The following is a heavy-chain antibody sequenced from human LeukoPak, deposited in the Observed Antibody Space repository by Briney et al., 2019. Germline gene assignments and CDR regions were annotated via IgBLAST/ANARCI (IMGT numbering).Heavy chain of an antibody. D-gene: IGHD3-3*01. Sequence: SETLSLTCAVYGGSFSGYYWSWIRQPPGKGLEWIGEINHSGSTNYNPSLKSRVTISVDTSKNQFSLKLSSVTAADTAVYYCARGHVFWSGYRPLHYYYYYMDVWGKGTTVTVSS. CDR1: GGSFSGYY. V-gene: IGHV4-34*01. J-gene: IGHJ6*03. CDR2: INHSGST. CDR3: ARGHVFWSGYRPLHYYYYYMDV.